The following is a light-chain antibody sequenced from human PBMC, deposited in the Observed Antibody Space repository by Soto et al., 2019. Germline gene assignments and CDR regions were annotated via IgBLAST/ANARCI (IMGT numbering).Light chain of an antibody. Sequence: EIVLTQSPGTLSLSPGERANLSCRASQSVSNNYLAWYQQKPGQAPRLLIYGASNRATGIPDRFSGSGSGTDFTLTISSLEPEDFAVYYCQQRNYWQVTFGQGTRLEI. CDR2: GAS. J-gene: IGKJ5*01. V-gene: IGKV3D-20*02. CDR1: QSVSNNY. CDR3: QQRNYWQVT.